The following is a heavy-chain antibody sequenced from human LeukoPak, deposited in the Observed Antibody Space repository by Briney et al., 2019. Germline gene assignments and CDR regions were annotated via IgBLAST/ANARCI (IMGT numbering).Heavy chain of an antibody. D-gene: IGHD3-10*01. CDR2: IYSGGST. CDR3: ARAVLWFGELV. CDR1: GFTVSSNY. V-gene: IGHV3-66*01. J-gene: IGHJ4*02. Sequence: GGSLRLSCAASGFTVSSNYMSWVRQAPGKGLEWVSVIYSGGSTYYADSVKGRFTISRDNSKNTLYLQMNSLRAEDTAVYYCARAVLWFGELVWGQGTLVTVSS.